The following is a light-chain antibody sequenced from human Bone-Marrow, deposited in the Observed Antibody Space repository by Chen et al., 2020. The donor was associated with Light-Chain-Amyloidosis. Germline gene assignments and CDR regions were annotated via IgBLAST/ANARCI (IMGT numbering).Light chain of an antibody. V-gene: IGKV2-30*02. CDR3: MQGSHWLHT. CDR1: QSLVHSDGNIY. Sequence: DVVMTQSPLSLPVTLGQPAAISCRSSQSLVHSDGNIYLNWLQQRPGQSPRRLIYKVSNRDSGIPDRFSGSGSDTDFTLRISRVEAEDVAIYYCMQGSHWLHTFGQGTKIEI. CDR2: KVS. J-gene: IGKJ2*01.